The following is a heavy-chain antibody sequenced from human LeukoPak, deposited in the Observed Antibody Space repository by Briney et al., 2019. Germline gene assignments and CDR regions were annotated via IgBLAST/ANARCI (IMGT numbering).Heavy chain of an antibody. Sequence: SETLSLTCTVSGGSISSYHWSWIRQPPGKGLEWIGYIYYSGSTNYNPSLKSRVTISVDTSKNQFSLKLSSVTAADTAVYYCARHMGLGYSYGYPYFDYWGQGTLVTVSS. J-gene: IGHJ4*02. V-gene: IGHV4-59*08. D-gene: IGHD5-18*01. CDR3: ARHMGLGYSYGYPYFDY. CDR2: IYYSGST. CDR1: GGSISSYH.